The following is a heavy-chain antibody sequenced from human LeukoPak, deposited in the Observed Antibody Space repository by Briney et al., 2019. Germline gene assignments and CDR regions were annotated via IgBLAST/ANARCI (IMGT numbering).Heavy chain of an antibody. CDR2: IIPIFGTA. CDR1: GVTFSSYA. CDR3: SRDSSLKGDYYFSYIDV. Sequence: VKVSCKASGVTFSSYAIIWVRQAPGQGLEWMGGIIPIFGTANDAQKCQCKVTITADKSTSTAYIELTSLRSENPAVDYFSRDSSLKGDYYFSYIDVWGKGTTVTVSS. D-gene: IGHD2-2*01. J-gene: IGHJ6*03. V-gene: IGHV1-69*06.